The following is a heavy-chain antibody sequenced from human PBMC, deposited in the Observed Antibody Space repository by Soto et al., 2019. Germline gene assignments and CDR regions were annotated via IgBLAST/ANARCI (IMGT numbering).Heavy chain of an antibody. CDR3: ARDDRIRGYCIITSCHQGRYYGMDV. J-gene: IGHJ6*02. V-gene: IGHV3-66*01. D-gene: IGHD2-2*01. Sequence: EVQLVESGGGLVQPGGSLRLSCAASGFTVSSNYMSWVRQAPGKGLEWVSVIYSGGSTYYADSVKGRFTISRDNSKNTLYLQMNSRRAEDTAVYYCARDDRIRGYCIITSCHQGRYYGMDVWGQGTTVTVSS. CDR2: IYSGGST. CDR1: GFTVSSNY.